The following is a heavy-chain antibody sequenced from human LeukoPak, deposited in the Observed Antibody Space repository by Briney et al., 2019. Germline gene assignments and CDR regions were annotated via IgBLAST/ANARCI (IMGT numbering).Heavy chain of an antibody. Sequence: GGSLRLSCTASGFTLSSYAMSWVRQAPGKGLEWVSLISGNAGSTYYADSVKGRFTISRDNSKNTLYLQMNSLRAEDTAVYYCAKLNLNYDFWSGYYTQYGMDVWGQGTTVTVSS. D-gene: IGHD3-3*01. J-gene: IGHJ6*02. CDR3: AKLNLNYDFWSGYYTQYGMDV. V-gene: IGHV3-23*01. CDR2: ISGNAGST. CDR1: GFTLSSYA.